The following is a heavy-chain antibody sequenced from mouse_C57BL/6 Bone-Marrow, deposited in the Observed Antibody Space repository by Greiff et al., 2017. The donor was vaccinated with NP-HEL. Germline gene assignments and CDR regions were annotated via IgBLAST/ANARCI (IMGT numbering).Heavy chain of an antibody. Sequence: EVQLQQSGPELVKPGASVKISCKASGYTFTDYYMNWVKQSHGKSLEWIGDINPNNGGTSYNQKFKGKATLTVDKSSSTAYMELRSLTSEDSAVYYCASTVVAKDWFAYWGQGTLVTVSA. D-gene: IGHD1-1*01. J-gene: IGHJ3*01. CDR1: GYTFTDYY. CDR3: ASTVVAKDWFAY. V-gene: IGHV1-26*01. CDR2: INPNNGGT.